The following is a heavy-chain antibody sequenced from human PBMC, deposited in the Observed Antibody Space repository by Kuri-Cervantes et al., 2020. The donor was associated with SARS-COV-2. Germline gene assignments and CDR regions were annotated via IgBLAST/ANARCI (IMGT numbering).Heavy chain of an antibody. CDR2: VYRSGST. Sequence: GSLRLSCTVSGYSISSDYYWGWIRQPPGKGLEWIGSVYRSGSTYNNPSLESRVTILVDTSKNQFSLRLSSVTAADTAVYFRARDLLGFVRGFDLWGRGALVTVSS. CDR1: GYSISSDYY. CDR3: ARDLLGFVRGFDL. D-gene: IGHD3-16*01. J-gene: IGHJ2*01. V-gene: IGHV4-38-2*02.